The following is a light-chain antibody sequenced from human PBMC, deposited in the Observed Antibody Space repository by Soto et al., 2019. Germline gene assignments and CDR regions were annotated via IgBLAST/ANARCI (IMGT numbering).Light chain of an antibody. CDR1: SSDVGGYNY. CDR3: CSFAGSGTYV. J-gene: IGLJ1*01. CDR2: EVS. V-gene: IGLV2-8*01. Sequence: QSALTQPPSASASPGQSVTISCTGTSSDVGGYNYVSWYQQRPGKAPKLMIYEVSQRPSGVPDRFSGSKSGNTATLTVSGLQAEDEADYYCCSFAGSGTYVFGTGTKVTVL.